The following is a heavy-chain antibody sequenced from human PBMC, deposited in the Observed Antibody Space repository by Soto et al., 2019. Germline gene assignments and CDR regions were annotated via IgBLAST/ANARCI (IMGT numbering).Heavy chain of an antibody. V-gene: IGHV3-66*01. Sequence: EVQLVESGGGLVQPGGSLRLSCAGSGFTVSRNYMTWLRQTPGKGLEWVSGIYAGGTTYYADSVKGRFMISRDISSNTLSLQMANLRVEDTAGYYCARRLHSESMYLSLAAYWGQGTVVAVSS. CDR2: IYAGGTT. CDR1: GFTVSRNY. J-gene: IGHJ4*02. D-gene: IGHD2-2*01. CDR3: ARRLHSESMYLSLAAY.